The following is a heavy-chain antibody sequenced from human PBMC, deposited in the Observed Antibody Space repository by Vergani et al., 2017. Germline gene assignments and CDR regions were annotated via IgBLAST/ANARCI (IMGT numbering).Heavy chain of an antibody. Sequence: EVQLVESGGGLVQPGGSLKLSCAASGFTFSGSAMHWVRQASGKGLEWVGRIRSKANSYATAYAASVKGRFTISRDDSKNTAYLQMNSLKTEDTAVYYCARGYGSGSDVFDIWGQGTMVTVSS. D-gene: IGHD3-10*01. CDR2: IRSKANSYAT. V-gene: IGHV3-73*01. J-gene: IGHJ3*02. CDR1: GFTFSGSA. CDR3: ARGYGSGSDVFDI.